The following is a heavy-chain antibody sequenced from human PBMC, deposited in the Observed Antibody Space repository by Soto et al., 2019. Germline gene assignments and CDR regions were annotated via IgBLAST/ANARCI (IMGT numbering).Heavy chain of an antibody. V-gene: IGHV4-59*01. CDR1: GGSISSYY. Sequence: SETLSLTCTVSGGSISSYYWSWIRQPPGKGLEWIGYIYYSGSTNYNPSLKSRVTISVDTSKNQFSLKLSSVTAADTAVYYCARSDGCSSTSCFYYYYYGMDVWGQGTTVTVSS. CDR3: ARSDGCSSTSCFYYYYYGMDV. J-gene: IGHJ6*02. D-gene: IGHD2-2*01. CDR2: IYYSGST.